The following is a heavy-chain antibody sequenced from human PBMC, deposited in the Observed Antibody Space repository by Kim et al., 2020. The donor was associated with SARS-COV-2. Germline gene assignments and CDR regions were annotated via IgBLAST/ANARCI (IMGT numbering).Heavy chain of an antibody. J-gene: IGHJ4*02. CDR1: GFTFRSYG. CDR2: ISDDGSNK. Sequence: GGSLRLSCAASGFTFRSYGMHWVRQAPGKGLEWVAVISDDGSNKYYADSVKGRFTISRDNSRNTLFLQVNSLRAEDTALYYCATDYGSSGNYYFHYWGQG. D-gene: IGHD3-10*01. V-gene: IGHV3-30*03. CDR3: ATDYGSSGNYYFHY.